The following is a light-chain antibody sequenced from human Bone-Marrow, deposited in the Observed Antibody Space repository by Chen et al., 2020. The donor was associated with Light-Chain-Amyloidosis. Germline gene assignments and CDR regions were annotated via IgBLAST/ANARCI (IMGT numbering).Light chain of an antibody. CDR2: RDT. J-gene: IGLJ2*01. CDR3: QSADSSGTYEVI. Sequence: SYELTQPPSVSVSPGQTARITCSGDDLPTKYAYWYQQKPGQAPVLVIHRDTERPSGNSERFSGYSSWTTATLTISGVQAEDEADYHCQSADSSGTYEVIFGGGTKLTVL. CDR1: DLPTKY. V-gene: IGLV3-25*03.